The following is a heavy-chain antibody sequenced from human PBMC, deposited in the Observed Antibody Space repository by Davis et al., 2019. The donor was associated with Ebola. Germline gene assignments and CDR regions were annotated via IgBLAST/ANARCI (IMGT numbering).Heavy chain of an antibody. CDR3: AKDTSNVWFDV. J-gene: IGHJ3*01. V-gene: IGHV3-23*01. CDR2: LSGSGGNT. D-gene: IGHD6-19*01. Sequence: PGGPLRPSCPASVITFSSYPMPWVRQAPGKGLEWVSALSGSGGNTSYADSVKGRFTISRDNSKNTLYLQMNSLRVEDTAIYFCAKDTSNVWFDVWGQGTMVTVSS. CDR1: VITFSSYP.